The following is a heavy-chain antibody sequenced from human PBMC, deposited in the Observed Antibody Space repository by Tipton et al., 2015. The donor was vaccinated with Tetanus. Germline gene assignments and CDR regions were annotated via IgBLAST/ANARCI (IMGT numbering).Heavy chain of an antibody. CDR2: IKHDGSTK. Sequence: GSLRLSCAASGFTFSSYGMHWVRQAPGKGLEWVANIKHDGSTKSYVDSVKGRFTISRDSSKHTLYLQMNSLSAEDTAVYYCAKGPPDYYNWNYFDYWGQGTLVTVSS. D-gene: IGHD1-20*01. CDR3: AKGPPDYYNWNYFDY. J-gene: IGHJ4*02. V-gene: IGHV3-7*03. CDR1: GFTFSSYG.